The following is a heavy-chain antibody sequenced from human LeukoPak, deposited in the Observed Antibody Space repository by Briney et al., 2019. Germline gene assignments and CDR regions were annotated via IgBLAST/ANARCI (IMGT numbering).Heavy chain of an antibody. D-gene: IGHD2-15*01. Sequence: PGGSLRLSCAASGFIFSDYYMSWIRQAPGKGLEWVSYISSSGTTIDYADSVKGRFTISRDNAKKSLYLQMNSLRAEDTAVYYCARTRYCSGGSCYSMWTRWGQGTLVTVSS. CDR3: ARTRYCSGGSCYSMWTR. V-gene: IGHV3-11*04. CDR1: GFIFSDYY. J-gene: IGHJ4*02. CDR2: ISSSGTTI.